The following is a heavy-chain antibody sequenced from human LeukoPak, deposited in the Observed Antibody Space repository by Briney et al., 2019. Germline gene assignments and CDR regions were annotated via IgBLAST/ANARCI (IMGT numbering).Heavy chain of an antibody. J-gene: IGHJ5*01. D-gene: IGHD3-16*02. CDR1: GFNFRSHE. CDR2: IIGSSRII. Sequence: GGSLRLSCVASGFNFRSHEMTWVRQAPGKGLEWISYIIGSSRIIYYADSVRGRFTISRDNAKNSLYLQMYSLRAEDTAVYYCARGSELITFGGAIGKLNWFDSWGQGTLVTVSS. CDR3: ARGSELITFGGAIGKLNWFDS. V-gene: IGHV3-48*03.